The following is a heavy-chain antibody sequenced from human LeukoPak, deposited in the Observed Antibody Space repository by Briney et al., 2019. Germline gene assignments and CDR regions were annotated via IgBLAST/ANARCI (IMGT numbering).Heavy chain of an antibody. CDR1: GYTFTGYY. V-gene: IGHV1-2*02. D-gene: IGHD2-21*01. J-gene: IGHJ5*02. CDR3: ARGIPRFSPYRWFDP. CDR2: INPNSGGT. Sequence: GASVKVSCKASGYTFTGYYMHWVRQAPGQGLEWMGWINPNSGGTNYAQKFQGRVTMTRDTSISTAYMELSRLRSDDTAVYYCARGIPRFSPYRWFDPWGQGTLVTGFS.